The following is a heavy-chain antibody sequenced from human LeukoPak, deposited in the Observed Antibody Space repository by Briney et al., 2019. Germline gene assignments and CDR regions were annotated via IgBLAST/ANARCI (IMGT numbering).Heavy chain of an antibody. CDR1: GGTFSSYA. CDR2: IIPIFGIA. J-gene: IGHJ6*02. D-gene: IGHD3-22*01. V-gene: IGHV1-69*04. Sequence: GASMKVSCKASGGTFSSYAISWVRQAPGQGLEWMGRIIPIFGIANYAQKFQGRVTITADKSTSTAYMELSSLRSEDTAVYYCARDMDSSGWKDVWGQGTTVTVSS. CDR3: ARDMDSSGWKDV.